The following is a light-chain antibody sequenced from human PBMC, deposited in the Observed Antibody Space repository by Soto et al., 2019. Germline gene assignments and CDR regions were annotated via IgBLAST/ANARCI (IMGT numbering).Light chain of an antibody. Sequence: SYELTQPPSVSVAPGQTATFICGGDNIGYKTVHWYQQRPGQAPVLVVYDDSDRPSGIPERFSGSNSGNTATLTINRVEAGDEADYYCQVWDSGSDLFGGGTNSPS. CDR3: QVWDSGSDL. CDR2: DDS. V-gene: IGLV3-21*02. CDR1: NIGYKT. J-gene: IGLJ2*01.